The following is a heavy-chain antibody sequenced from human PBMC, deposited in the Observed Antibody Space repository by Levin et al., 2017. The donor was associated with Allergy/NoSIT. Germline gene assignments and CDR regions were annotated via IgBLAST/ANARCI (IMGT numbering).Heavy chain of an antibody. CDR1: GYTCTSYG. D-gene: IGHD4-17*01. Sequence: GESLKISCKASGYTCTSYGISWVRQAPGQGLEWMGWISAYNGNTNYAQKLQGRVTMTTDTSTSTAYMELRSLRSDDTAVYYCARVADGDPFDYWGQGTLVTVSS. CDR2: ISAYNGNT. J-gene: IGHJ4*02. V-gene: IGHV1-18*01. CDR3: ARVADGDPFDY.